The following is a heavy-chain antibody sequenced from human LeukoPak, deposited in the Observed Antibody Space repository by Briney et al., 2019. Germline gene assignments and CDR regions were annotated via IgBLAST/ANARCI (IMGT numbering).Heavy chain of an antibody. Sequence: PGGSLRLSCAASGFTFSSYGMHWVRQAPGKGLEWVAFIRYDGSKKYYADSVKGRFTISRDNAKTSLYLQMNSLRAEDTAVYYCARDLSGVTGYTYGRGIDYWGQGTLVTVSS. CDR3: ARDLSGVTGYTYGRGIDY. V-gene: IGHV3-30*02. CDR2: IRYDGSKK. D-gene: IGHD5-18*01. CDR1: GFTFSSYG. J-gene: IGHJ4*02.